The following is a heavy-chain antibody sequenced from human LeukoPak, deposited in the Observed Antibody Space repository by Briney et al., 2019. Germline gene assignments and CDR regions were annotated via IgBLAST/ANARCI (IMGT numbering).Heavy chain of an antibody. Sequence: GGSLRLSCAASGFTFSSYSMNWVRQAPGKGLEWVSSISSSSSYIYYADSVKGRFTISRDNAKNSLYLQMNSLRAEDTAVYYCAREKQQLPSMDVWGQVTTVTVSS. CDR1: GFTFSSYS. J-gene: IGHJ6*02. CDR2: ISSSSSYI. V-gene: IGHV3-21*01. CDR3: AREKQQLPSMDV. D-gene: IGHD6-13*01.